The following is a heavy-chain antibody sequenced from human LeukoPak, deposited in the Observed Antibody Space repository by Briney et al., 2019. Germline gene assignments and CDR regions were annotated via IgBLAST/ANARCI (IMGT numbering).Heavy chain of an antibody. D-gene: IGHD5-12*01. Sequence: PSETLSLTCTVSGGSISSGSYYWSWIRQPAGKGLEWIGRIYTSGSTNYNPSLKSRVTISVDTSKNQISLSLTPVTAADTAVYYCARTIRAYRGYDHWYFDVWGRGTLVTVSS. CDR2: IYTSGST. CDR3: ARTIRAYRGYDHWYFDV. V-gene: IGHV4-61*02. J-gene: IGHJ2*01. CDR1: GGSISSGSYY.